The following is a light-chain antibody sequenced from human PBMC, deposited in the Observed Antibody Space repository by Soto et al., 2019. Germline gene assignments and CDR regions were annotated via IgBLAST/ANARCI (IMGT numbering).Light chain of an antibody. Sequence: DIQMTQSPSTLSASVGDRVTITCRASQTISDWLAWYQQKPGKAPNLLIYKASTLESGVPSRFSGSGSETEFTLTISSLQPDDFATYYCQQYNGYSRTFGQGTKVEIK. CDR2: KAS. CDR1: QTISDW. J-gene: IGKJ1*01. CDR3: QQYNGYSRT. V-gene: IGKV1-5*03.